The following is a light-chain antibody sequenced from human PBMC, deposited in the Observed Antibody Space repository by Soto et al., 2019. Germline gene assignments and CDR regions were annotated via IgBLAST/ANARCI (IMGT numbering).Light chain of an antibody. CDR2: KAS. J-gene: IGKJ1*01. V-gene: IGKV1-5*03. CDR3: QQYKGT. Sequence: DIQMTQSPSSLSASVGDNVIITCRASQGISSYLAWYQQKPGKAPKLLIYKASSLESGVPSRFSGSGSGTEFTLTISSLQPDDFATYYCQQYKGTFGQGTKVDNK. CDR1: QGISSY.